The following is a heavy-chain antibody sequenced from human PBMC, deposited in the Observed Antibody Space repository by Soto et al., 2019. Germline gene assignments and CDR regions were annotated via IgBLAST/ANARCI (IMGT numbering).Heavy chain of an antibody. CDR2: IYYSGNT. D-gene: IGHD5-12*01. V-gene: IGHV4-31*03. CDR1: GGSISSGGCY. Sequence: SETLSLTCTVSGGSISSGGCYWSWIRQQPGKGLEWIGYIYYSGNTYYNPSLKSRVTISVDTSKNQFSLKLSSVTAADTAVYYCARHLSVSGSAVDYWGQGTLVTVSS. CDR3: ARHLSVSGSAVDY. J-gene: IGHJ4*02.